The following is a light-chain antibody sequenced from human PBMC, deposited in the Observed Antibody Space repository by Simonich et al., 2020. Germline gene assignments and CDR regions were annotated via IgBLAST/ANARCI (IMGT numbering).Light chain of an antibody. V-gene: IGKV3-15*01. CDR1: QSVSNN. CDR3: QQYNNWPYT. J-gene: IGKJ2*01. CDR2: GAS. Sequence: EIVITQSPATLSLSPGERATLSCRASQSVSNNLAWYQQKPGQAPRLLIYGASTRATGIPARFSGSGSGTEFTLTISSLQSEDFAVYYCQQYNNWPYTFGQGTKLEIK.